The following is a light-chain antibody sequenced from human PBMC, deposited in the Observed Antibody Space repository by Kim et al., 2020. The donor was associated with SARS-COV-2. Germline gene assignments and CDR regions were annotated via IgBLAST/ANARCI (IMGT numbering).Light chain of an antibody. Sequence: SASGGDRGTTTCRAGQSISTFLNWYQQKPGRAHKFLIYGASSLHSGVPSRFSGGGSGTNFTLTINSLQPEDFATYHCQQSFSTPYTFGQGTKLEI. V-gene: IGKV1-39*01. CDR3: QQSFSTPYT. CDR1: QSISTF. J-gene: IGKJ2*01. CDR2: GAS.